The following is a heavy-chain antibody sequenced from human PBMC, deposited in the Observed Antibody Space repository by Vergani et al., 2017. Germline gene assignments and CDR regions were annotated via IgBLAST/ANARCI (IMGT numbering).Heavy chain of an antibody. CDR1: GFTFSSYS. Sequence: VQLVESGGGVVQPGGSLRLSCGASGFTFSSYSMNWVRQAPGKGLEWVSSISSSSSYIYYADSVKGRFTISRDNAKNSLYLQMNSLRAEDTAVYYCARYRLERYFDYWGQGTLVTVSS. J-gene: IGHJ4*02. CDR3: ARYRLERYFDY. V-gene: IGHV3-21*01. D-gene: IGHD2-2*01. CDR2: ISSSSSYI.